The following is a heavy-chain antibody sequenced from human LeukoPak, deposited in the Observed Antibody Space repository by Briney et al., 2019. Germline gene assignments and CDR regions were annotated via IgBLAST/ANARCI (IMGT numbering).Heavy chain of an antibody. CDR2: IYYSGST. CDR3: VRRHCSSTSCYAAPYFDY. Sequence: SETLSLTCTVSGGSISSSSYYWGWIRQPPGKGLEWIGSIYYSGSTYYNPSLKSRVTISVDTSKNQFSLKLSSVTAADTAVYYCVRRHCSSTSCYAAPYFDYWGQGTLVTVSS. V-gene: IGHV4-39*01. J-gene: IGHJ4*02. D-gene: IGHD2-2*01. CDR1: GGSISSSSYY.